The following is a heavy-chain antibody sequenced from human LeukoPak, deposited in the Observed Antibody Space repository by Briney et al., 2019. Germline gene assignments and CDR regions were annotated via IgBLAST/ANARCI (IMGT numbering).Heavy chain of an antibody. CDR1: GGSISSSSYY. J-gene: IGHJ5*02. D-gene: IGHD6-13*01. CDR3: ARDRDSSTWYWFDP. V-gene: IGHV4-39*07. CDR2: LYDSGST. Sequence: SETLSLTCTVSGGSISSSSYYWDWIRQPPGKGLEWIGNLYDSGSTHYNPSLRSRVTISADTSKNQFSLKLSSVTAADTAVYYCARDRDSSTWYWFDPWGQGTLVTVSS.